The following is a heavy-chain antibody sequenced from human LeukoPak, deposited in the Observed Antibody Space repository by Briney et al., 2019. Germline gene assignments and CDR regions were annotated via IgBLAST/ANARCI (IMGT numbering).Heavy chain of an antibody. J-gene: IGHJ6*02. Sequence: QPGGSLRLSCAASGLTFSSYWMHWVRQAPGKGLVWVSHINSDGSSTNYADSVKGRFTISRDNAKNSLYLQMNSLRAEDTAVYYCARVVTVTTPYGMDVWGQGTTVTVSS. CDR1: GLTFSSYW. V-gene: IGHV3-74*01. D-gene: IGHD4-17*01. CDR3: ARVVTVTTPYGMDV. CDR2: INSDGSST.